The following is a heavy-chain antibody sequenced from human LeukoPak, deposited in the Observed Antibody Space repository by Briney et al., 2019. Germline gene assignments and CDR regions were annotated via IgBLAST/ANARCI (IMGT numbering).Heavy chain of an antibody. D-gene: IGHD1-1*01. J-gene: IGHJ4*02. CDR2: ISISSNYI. V-gene: IGHV3-21*01. CDR1: GFTVSSNY. CDR3: ARPSTTVSLPDY. Sequence: GGSLRLSCAASGFTVSSNYMSWVRQAPGKGLEGVSSISISSNYIYYPDSLEGRFTISRDNAKNSLYLQMNSLRAEDTAVYYCARPSTTVSLPDYWGQGTLVTISS.